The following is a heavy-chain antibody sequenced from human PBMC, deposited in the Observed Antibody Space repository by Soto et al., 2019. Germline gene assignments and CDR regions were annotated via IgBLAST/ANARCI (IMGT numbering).Heavy chain of an antibody. CDR3: ARVAVVAAMNWFDP. D-gene: IGHD2-15*01. CDR1: GGSISSGGYS. V-gene: IGHV4-30-2*01. Sequence: SETLSLTCAVSGGSISSGGYSWSWIRQPPGKGLEWIGYIYHSGSTYYNPSLKSRVTISVDRSKNQFSLKLSSVTAADTAVYYCARVAVVAAMNWFDPWGQGTLVTVSS. J-gene: IGHJ5*02. CDR2: IYHSGST.